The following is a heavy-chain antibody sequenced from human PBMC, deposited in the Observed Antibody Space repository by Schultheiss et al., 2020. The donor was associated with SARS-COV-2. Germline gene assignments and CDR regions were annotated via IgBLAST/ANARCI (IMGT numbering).Heavy chain of an antibody. D-gene: IGHD2-21*01. CDR3: ATHVAYPTGVDY. CDR2: ISSGGSTI. Sequence: GESLKISCAASGFTFGSSEMNWVRQAPGKGLEWVSYISSGGSTISYADSVKGRLTISRDNSKNTLYMQMNSLRGEDTAVYYCATHVAYPTGVDYWGQGTLVTVSS. V-gene: IGHV3-48*03. CDR1: GFTFGSSE. J-gene: IGHJ4*02.